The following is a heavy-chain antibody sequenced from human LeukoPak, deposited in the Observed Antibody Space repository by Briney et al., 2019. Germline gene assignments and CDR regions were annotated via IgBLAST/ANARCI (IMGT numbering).Heavy chain of an antibody. V-gene: IGHV4-4*07. Sequence: SETLSLTCTVSGGSINTYYWSWIRQPAGKGLEWIGRIYTSGSTNYNPSLKSRVIMSVDTSKNQFSLKLSSVAAADTAVYYCARFRGYSYGVFDYWGQGTLVTVSS. CDR3: ARFRGYSYGVFDY. D-gene: IGHD5-18*01. CDR2: IYTSGST. CDR1: GGSINTYY. J-gene: IGHJ4*02.